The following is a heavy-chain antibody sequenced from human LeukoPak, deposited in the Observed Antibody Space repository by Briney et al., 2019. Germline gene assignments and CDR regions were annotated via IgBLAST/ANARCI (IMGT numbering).Heavy chain of an antibody. CDR1: GFTFSDYY. CDR3: ASEHCSGGSCYTHYDY. J-gene: IGHJ4*02. Sequence: GGSLRLSCAASGFTFSDYYMSWIRQAPGKGLEWVSYISGSGSTIYYADSVKGRFTISRDNAKNSLYLQMNSLRAEDTAVYYCASEHCSGGSCYTHYDYWGQGTLVTVSS. CDR2: ISGSGSTI. V-gene: IGHV3-11*04. D-gene: IGHD2-15*01.